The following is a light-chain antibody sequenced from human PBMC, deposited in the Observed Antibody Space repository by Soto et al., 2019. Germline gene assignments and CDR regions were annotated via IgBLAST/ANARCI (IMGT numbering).Light chain of an antibody. CDR2: DVS. Sequence: QSALTQPRSVSGSPGQSVTISCTGTTSDVGTYNFVSWYQQHPGKAPKLMIYDVSKRPSGVPDRFSGSKSGNTASLTISGLQAEDEADYYCCSYAGSYTFVFGTGTKVTFL. CDR1: TSDVGTYNF. V-gene: IGLV2-11*01. CDR3: CSYAGSYTFV. J-gene: IGLJ1*01.